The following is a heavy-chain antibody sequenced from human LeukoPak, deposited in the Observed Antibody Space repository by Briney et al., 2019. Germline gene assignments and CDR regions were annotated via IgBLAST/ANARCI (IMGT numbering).Heavy chain of an antibody. Sequence: GGSLRLSCAASGFTVSSNYMSWVRQAPGTGLEWVSVIYSGGSTYYADSVKGRFTISRDNSKNTLYLQMNSLRAEDTAVYYCARDSRSVVVPAAIRANFDYWGQGTLVTVSS. V-gene: IGHV3-66*01. CDR2: IYSGGST. CDR1: GFTVSSNY. CDR3: ARDSRSVVVPAAIRANFDY. J-gene: IGHJ4*02. D-gene: IGHD2-2*01.